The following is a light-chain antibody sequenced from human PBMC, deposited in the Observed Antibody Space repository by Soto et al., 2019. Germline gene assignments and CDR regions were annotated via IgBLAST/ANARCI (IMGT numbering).Light chain of an antibody. CDR1: QGVSTY. CDR2: AAS. V-gene: IGKV1D-8*01. CDR3: QQYYIFPLA. J-gene: IGKJ4*01. Sequence: VLRMTQSPSLLSASTGDRVTITCRTSQGVSTYVAWYQQKPGKPPKPLIYAASTLHSGVPARFSGSGSGTDFTLTISGLQSEDFATYYCQQYYIFPLAFGGGTKVDNK.